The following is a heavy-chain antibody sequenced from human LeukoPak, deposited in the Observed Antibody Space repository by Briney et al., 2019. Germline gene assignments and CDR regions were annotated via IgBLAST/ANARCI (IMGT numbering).Heavy chain of an antibody. CDR1: GGSISSYY. CDR2: IYTSGST. V-gene: IGHV4-4*07. D-gene: IGHD6-13*01. Sequence: SETLSLTCTVSGGSISSYYWSWIRQPAGKGLEWIGRIYTSGSTNYNPSLKSRVTISVDTSKNQFSLKLSSVTAADTAVYYCASQRLISARRASSWYEGADMDVWGKGTTVTVSS. CDR3: ASQRLISARRASSWYEGADMDV. J-gene: IGHJ6*03.